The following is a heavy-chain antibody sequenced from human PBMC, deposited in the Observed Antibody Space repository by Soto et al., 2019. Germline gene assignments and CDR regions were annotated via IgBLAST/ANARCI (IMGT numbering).Heavy chain of an antibody. Sequence: QVQLVQSGAEAKKPGSSIKVSCTASGGTFSSYAINWVRQAPGQGLEWLGGIIPVFEAVNSAQRVQGRITVTAIQSTNTAFMELSSLRSEDTAVYYCATSFAFGGHPPHYCDFWGQGTLLIVSS. CDR3: ATSFAFGGHPPHYCDF. J-gene: IGHJ4*02. CDR2: IIPVFEAV. D-gene: IGHD3-10*01. CDR1: GGTFSSYA. V-gene: IGHV1-69*01.